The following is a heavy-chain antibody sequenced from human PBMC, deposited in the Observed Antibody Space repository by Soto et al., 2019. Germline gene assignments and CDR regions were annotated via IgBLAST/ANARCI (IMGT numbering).Heavy chain of an antibody. V-gene: IGHV1-18*01. D-gene: IGHD4-17*01. CDR2: INTKNGNT. Sequence: ATVPVSCKASGYIVTKYGISGVRQATGQEHEWMGGINTKNGNTKYVQKLQGSVTMTTDTSTTTVYMELRSLRSGDTAVYFCARDGYGDYGYWGQGTLVTVSS. CDR1: GYIVTKYG. CDR3: ARDGYGDYGY. J-gene: IGHJ4*02.